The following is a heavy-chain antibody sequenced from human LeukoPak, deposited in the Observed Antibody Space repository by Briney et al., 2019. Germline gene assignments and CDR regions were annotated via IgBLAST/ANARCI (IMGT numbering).Heavy chain of an antibody. V-gene: IGHV3-23*01. CDR2: ISGSGGST. CDR3: ANNKQPRDYYYYGMDV. Sequence: GGSLRLSCAASGFTFSSYAMSWVRQAPGKGLEWVSAISGSGGSTYYADSVKGRFTISRDNSKNTLYLQMNSLRAEDTAVHYCANNKQPRDYYYYGMDVWGQGTTVTVSS. D-gene: IGHD1/OR15-1a*01. J-gene: IGHJ6*02. CDR1: GFTFSSYA.